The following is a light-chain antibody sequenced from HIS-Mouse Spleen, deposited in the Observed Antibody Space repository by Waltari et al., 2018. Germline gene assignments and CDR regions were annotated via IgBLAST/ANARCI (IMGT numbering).Light chain of an antibody. CDR2: EVS. CDR1: SSDVGGYNY. V-gene: IGLV2-8*01. J-gene: IGLJ2*01. CDR3: SSYAGSNNLV. Sequence: QSALTQPPSASGSPGQSVTISCPGTSSDVGGYNYVSWYQQHPGKAPNLLIYEVSKRPAGVPGRFSGSKYDNTASLTVSGLQAEDEADYYCSSYAGSNNLVFGGGAKLTVL.